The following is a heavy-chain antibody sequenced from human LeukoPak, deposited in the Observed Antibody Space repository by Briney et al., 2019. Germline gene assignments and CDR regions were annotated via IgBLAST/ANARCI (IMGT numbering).Heavy chain of an antibody. J-gene: IGHJ5*02. CDR2: IIPIFGTA. V-gene: IGHV1-69*05. CDR3: ARERDDCSSTSCYISRRGWFDP. CDR1: GGTFSSYA. D-gene: IGHD2-2*02. Sequence: ASVKVSCKASGGTFSSYAISWVRQAPGQGLEWKGGIIPIFGTANYAQKFQGRVTITTDESTSTAYMELSSLRSEDTAVYYCARERDDCSSTSCYISRRGWFDPWGQGTLVTVSS.